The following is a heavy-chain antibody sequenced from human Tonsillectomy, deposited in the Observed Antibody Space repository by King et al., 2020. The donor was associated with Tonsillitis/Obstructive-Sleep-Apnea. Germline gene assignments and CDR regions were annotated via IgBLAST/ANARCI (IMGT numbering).Heavy chain of an antibody. V-gene: IGHV3-53*01. J-gene: IGHJ4*02. CDR3: ARGHYYGSGSFPFDY. D-gene: IGHD3-10*01. CDR2: IYSGGST. CDR1: GFTVSSNY. Sequence: VQLVESGGGLIQPGGSLRLSCAASGFTVSSNYISWVRQAPGKGLEWVSVIYSGGSTYYADSVKGRFTISRDNSKNTLYLQMNSLRAEDTAVYYCARGHYYGSGSFPFDYWGQGTLVTVSS.